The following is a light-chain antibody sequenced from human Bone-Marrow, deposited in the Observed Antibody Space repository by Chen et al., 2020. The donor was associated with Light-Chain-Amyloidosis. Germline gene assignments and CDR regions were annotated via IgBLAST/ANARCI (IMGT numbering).Light chain of an antibody. CDR1: SGDVGTYNY. CDR2: AVS. J-gene: IGLJ1*01. V-gene: IGLV2-14*01. Sequence: SALTQPSSVSASPGQSITISCTGTSGDVGTYNYVSWYQQHPGKAPTVMIYAVSNRPSGVSNRFSGSKSGNTASLTISGLQAEDEADYYCSSFTSSSSYVFGPGTKVTVL. CDR3: SSFTSSSSYV.